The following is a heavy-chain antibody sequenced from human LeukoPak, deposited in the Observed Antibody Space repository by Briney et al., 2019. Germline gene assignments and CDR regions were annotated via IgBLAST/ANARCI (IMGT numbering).Heavy chain of an antibody. J-gene: IGHJ4*02. D-gene: IGHD1-26*01. CDR3: ARDGGSYFGSPNFDY. Sequence: SETLSLTCTVSGGSISSYYWSWIQQPAGKGLEWIGRIYTSGSTNYNPSLKSRVTMSVDTSKNQFSLKLSSVTAADTAVYYCARDGGSYFGSPNFDYWGQGTLVTVSS. CDR2: IYTSGST. V-gene: IGHV4-4*07. CDR1: GGSISSYY.